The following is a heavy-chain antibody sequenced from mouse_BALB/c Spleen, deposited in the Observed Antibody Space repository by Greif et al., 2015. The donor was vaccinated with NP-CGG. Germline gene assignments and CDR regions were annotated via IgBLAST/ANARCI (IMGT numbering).Heavy chain of an antibody. CDR3: GRNYGSIYYAMDY. CDR2: ISTYYGDA. V-gene: IGHV1S137*01. D-gene: IGHD1-1*01. Sequence: LQESGAELVRPGVSVKISCKGSGYTFTDYAMHWVKQSHAESLEWIGVISTYYGDASYNQKFKGKATMTVDKSSSTAYMELASLTSEDFAIYYCGRNYGSIYYAMDYGGQGTSVAVSS. J-gene: IGHJ4*01. CDR1: GYTFTDYA.